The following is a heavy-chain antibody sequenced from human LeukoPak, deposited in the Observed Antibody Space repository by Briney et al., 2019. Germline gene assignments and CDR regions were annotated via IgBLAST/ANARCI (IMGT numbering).Heavy chain of an antibody. J-gene: IGHJ6*02. CDR3: ARDQKQWLVDYYYGMDV. CDR2: IWYDGSNK. V-gene: IGHV3-33*01. CDR1: GFTFSSYG. Sequence: GGSLRLSCAASGFTFSSYGMHWVRQAPGKGLEWAAVIWYDGSNKYYADSVKGRFTISRDNSKNTLYLQMNSLGAEDTAVYYCARDQKQWLVDYYYGMDVWGQGTTVTVSS. D-gene: IGHD6-19*01.